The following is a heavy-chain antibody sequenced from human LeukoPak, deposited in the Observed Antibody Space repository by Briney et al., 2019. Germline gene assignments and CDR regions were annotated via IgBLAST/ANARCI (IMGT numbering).Heavy chain of an antibody. CDR1: GFTFTTYW. CDR2: INRDGSIT. J-gene: IGHJ6*02. V-gene: IGHV3-74*01. CDR3: ARDAVDTANAV. D-gene: IGHD5-18*01. Sequence: GGSLRLSCAASGFTFTTYWMHWVRQAPGKGLVWVSHINRDGSITSYADSVKGRFTISRDNAKNTLYLQMNSLRAEDTAVYYCARDAVDTANAVWGQGTTVTVSS.